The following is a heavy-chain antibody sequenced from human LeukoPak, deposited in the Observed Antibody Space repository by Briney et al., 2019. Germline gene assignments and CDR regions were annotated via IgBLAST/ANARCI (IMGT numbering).Heavy chain of an antibody. V-gene: IGHV3-74*01. CDR3: AGSSGPNRFDP. D-gene: IGHD3-22*01. Sequence: PGGSLRLSCAASGFTFSSHWMHWVRRAPGKGLEWVSRSDSDGSSSHADSVKGRFTISRDNAKNTLYLQMNSLRVEDTAVYYCAGSSGPNRFDPWGQGTLVTVSS. J-gene: IGHJ5*02. CDR1: GFTFSSHW. CDR2: SDSDGSS.